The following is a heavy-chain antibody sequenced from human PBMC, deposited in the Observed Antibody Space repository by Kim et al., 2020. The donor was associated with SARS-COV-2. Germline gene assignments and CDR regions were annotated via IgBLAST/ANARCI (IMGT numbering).Heavy chain of an antibody. CDR1: GGSISSSSYY. V-gene: IGHV4-39*07. CDR2: IYYSGST. CDR3: ARRDEGVYYYYGMDV. J-gene: IGHJ6*02. D-gene: IGHD3-16*01. Sequence: SETLSLTCTVSGGSISSSSYYWGWIRQPPGKGLEWIGSIYYSGSTYYNPSLKSRVTISVDTSKNQFSLKLSSVTAADTAVYYCARRDEGVYYYYGMDVWGQGTTVTVSS.